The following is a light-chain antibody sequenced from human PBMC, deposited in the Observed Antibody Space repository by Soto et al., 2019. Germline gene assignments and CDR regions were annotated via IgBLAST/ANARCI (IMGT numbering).Light chain of an antibody. V-gene: IGKV3-20*01. Sequence: ELVLTQPPVTLYLSPGEIATLSCRASQSVSSSYLAWYQQKPGQAPRLLIYGASSRATGIPDRFSGSGSGTDFTLTISRLEPEDFTVYYCQQYGSPPITFGQGGLLEIK. CDR3: QQYGSPPIT. CDR2: GAS. CDR1: QSVSSSY. J-gene: IGKJ5*01.